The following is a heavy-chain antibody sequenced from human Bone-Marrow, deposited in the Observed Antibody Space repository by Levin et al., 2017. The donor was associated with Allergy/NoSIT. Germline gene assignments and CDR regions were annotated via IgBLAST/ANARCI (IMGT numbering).Heavy chain of an antibody. D-gene: IGHD2-2*01. V-gene: IGHV3-33*01. CDR2: IWYDGSNK. CDR3: AREDCSSTSCSYYYYYGMDV. Sequence: PGGSLRLSCAASGFTFSSYGMHWVRQAPGKGLEWVAVIWYDGSNKYYADSVKGRFTISRDNSKNTLYLQMNSLRAEDTAVYYCAREDCSSTSCSYYYYYGMDVWGQGTTVTVSS. J-gene: IGHJ6*02. CDR1: GFTFSSYG.